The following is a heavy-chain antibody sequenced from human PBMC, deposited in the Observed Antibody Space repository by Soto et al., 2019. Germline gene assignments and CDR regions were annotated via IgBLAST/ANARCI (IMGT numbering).Heavy chain of an antibody. V-gene: IGHV4-31*03. CDR1: GGSISSGGYY. J-gene: IGHJ5*02. CDR3: ARAEVDTENWFDP. Sequence: SETLSLTCTVSGGSISSGGYYWSWIRQHPGKGLEWIGYIYYSGSTYYNPSLKSRVTISVDTSKNQFSLKLSSVTAADTAVYYCARAEVDTENWFDPWGQGTLVNVSS. D-gene: IGHD5-18*01. CDR2: IYYSGST.